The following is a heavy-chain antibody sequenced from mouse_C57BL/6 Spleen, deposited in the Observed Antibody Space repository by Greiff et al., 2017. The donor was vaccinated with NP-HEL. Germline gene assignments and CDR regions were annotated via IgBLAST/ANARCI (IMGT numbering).Heavy chain of an antibody. J-gene: IGHJ1*03. CDR3: ARENGLYFDV. Sequence: EVMLVESEGGLVQPGSSMKLSCTASGFTFSDYYMAWVRQVPEKGLEWVANINYDGSSTYYLDSLKSRFIISRDNAKNILYLQMSSLKSEDTATYYCARENGLYFDVWGTGTTVTVSS. CDR2: INYDGSST. V-gene: IGHV5-16*01. CDR1: GFTFSDYY.